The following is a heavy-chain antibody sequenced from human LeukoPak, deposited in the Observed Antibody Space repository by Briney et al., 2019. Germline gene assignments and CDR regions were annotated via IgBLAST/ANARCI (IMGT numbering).Heavy chain of an antibody. CDR1: GGTFSSYA. J-gene: IGHJ4*02. V-gene: IGHV1-69*13. Sequence: SVKVSCKASGGTFSSYAISWVRQAPGQGLEWMGGIIPIFGTANYAQKFQGRVTITADESTSTAYMELSSLRSEDTAVYYCARAPLEYCSSTSCWYFDYWGQGTLVTVSS. CDR2: IIPIFGTA. CDR3: ARAPLEYCSSTSCWYFDY. D-gene: IGHD2-2*01.